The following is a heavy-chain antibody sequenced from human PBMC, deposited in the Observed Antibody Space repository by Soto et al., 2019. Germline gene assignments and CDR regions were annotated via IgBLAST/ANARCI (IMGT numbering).Heavy chain of an antibody. V-gene: IGHV1-69*13. CDR3: AKDILEWLFGSGDYYYYGMDV. CDR1: GGTFSTYS. J-gene: IGHJ6*02. CDR2: IIPMLGKT. D-gene: IGHD3-3*01. Sequence: SVKVSCKASGGTFSTYSISWARQAPGQGLEWMGGIIPMLGKTNYAQKFQGRVTITADESTSTAYMDLSSLRSDDTAVYYCAKDILEWLFGSGDYYYYGMDVWGQGTTVTVSS.